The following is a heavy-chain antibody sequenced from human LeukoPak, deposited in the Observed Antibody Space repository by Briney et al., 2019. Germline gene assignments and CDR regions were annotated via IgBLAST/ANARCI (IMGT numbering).Heavy chain of an antibody. CDR1: GFTFSSYA. Sequence: GGSLRLSCAASGFTFSSYAMSWVRQAPGKGLEWVSAISGSGGSTYYADSVKGRFTISRDNSKNTLYLQMNSLRAEDTAVYYCAKHPLAYCGGDCYSNWFDPWGQGTLVTVSS. D-gene: IGHD2-21*02. CDR3: AKHPLAYCGGDCYSNWFDP. J-gene: IGHJ5*02. CDR2: ISGSGGST. V-gene: IGHV3-23*01.